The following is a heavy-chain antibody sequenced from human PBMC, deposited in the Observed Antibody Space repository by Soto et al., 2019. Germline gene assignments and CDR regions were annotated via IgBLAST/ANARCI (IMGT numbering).Heavy chain of an antibody. CDR1: GFTFSSYG. Sequence: QVQLVESGGGVVQPGRSLRLSCAASGFTFSSYGMHWVRQAPGKGLERVAVISYDGSNKYYADSVKGRFTISRDNSKNTLYLQMNSLRAEDTAVYYCAKSSGWYNLRVMLDYWGQGTLVTVSS. J-gene: IGHJ4*02. CDR2: ISYDGSNK. V-gene: IGHV3-30*18. CDR3: AKSSGWYNLRVMLDY. D-gene: IGHD6-19*01.